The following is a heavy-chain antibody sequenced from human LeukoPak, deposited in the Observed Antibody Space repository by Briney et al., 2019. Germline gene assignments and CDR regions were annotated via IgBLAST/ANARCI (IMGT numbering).Heavy chain of an antibody. Sequence: PSETLSLTCAVYGGSFSGYYWSWIRQPPGKGLEWSGEINHSGSTNYNPSLKSRVTISVDTSKNQFSLKLSSVTAADTAVYYCASIVVVPAAAPRDYWGQGTLVTVSS. J-gene: IGHJ4*02. CDR3: ASIVVVPAAAPRDY. D-gene: IGHD2-2*01. CDR1: GGSFSGYY. CDR2: INHSGST. V-gene: IGHV4-34*01.